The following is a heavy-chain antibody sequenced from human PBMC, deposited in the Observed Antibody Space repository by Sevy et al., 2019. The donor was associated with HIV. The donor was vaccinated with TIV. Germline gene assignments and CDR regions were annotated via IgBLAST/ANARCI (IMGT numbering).Heavy chain of an antibody. V-gene: IGHV3-11*01. J-gene: IGHJ3*02. CDR2: ISSSGSTI. CDR1: GFTFSDYY. D-gene: IGHD3-10*01. Sequence: GGSLRLSCAASGFTFSDYYMSWIRQAPGKGLEWVSYISSSGSTIYYADSVKGRFTISRDNAKNSLYLQMNSPRAEDTAVYYCARRRIEITNGHDAFDIWGQGTMVTVSS. CDR3: ARRRIEITNGHDAFDI.